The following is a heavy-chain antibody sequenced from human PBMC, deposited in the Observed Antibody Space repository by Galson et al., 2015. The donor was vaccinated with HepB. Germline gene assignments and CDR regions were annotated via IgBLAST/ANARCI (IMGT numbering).Heavy chain of an antibody. D-gene: IGHD4-17*01. CDR2: ISQSGTYT. Sequence: SLRLACAASGFTFSDYYMSWIRPAPGKGLEWISYISQSGTYTNYADSVQGRFTISRDNAQNSLYLQINSLRAEDTAVYYCARVADADYGDHSHFDSWGQGTLVTVSS. J-gene: IGHJ4*02. CDR3: ARVADADYGDHSHFDS. CDR1: GFTFSDYY. V-gene: IGHV3-11*06.